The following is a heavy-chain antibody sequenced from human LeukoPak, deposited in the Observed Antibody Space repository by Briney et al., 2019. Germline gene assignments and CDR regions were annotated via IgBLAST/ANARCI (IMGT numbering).Heavy chain of an antibody. CDR3: ARGVEWHIVATTAFDI. D-gene: IGHD5-12*01. Sequence: GGSLRLSCAASGFTFSSYEMNWVRQAPGKGLEWVSYISSSGSTIYYAASVKGRFTISRDNAKNSLYLQMNSLRAEDTAVYYCARGVEWHIVATTAFDIWGQGTMVTVSS. CDR2: ISSSGSTI. J-gene: IGHJ3*02. CDR1: GFTFSSYE. V-gene: IGHV3-48*03.